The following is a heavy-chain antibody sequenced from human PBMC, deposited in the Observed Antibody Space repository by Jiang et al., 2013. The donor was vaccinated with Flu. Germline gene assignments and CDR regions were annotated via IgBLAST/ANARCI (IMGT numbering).Heavy chain of an antibody. CDR1: GGPFRNYI. CDR3: ARVVGGRKGGGYDPLEF. D-gene: IGHD5-12*01. CDR2: IIPILGMT. V-gene: IGHV1-69*04. Sequence: SGAEVKKPGSSVRVSCKASGGPFRNYIINWVRQAPGQGLEWMGRIIPILGMTNYAQKFQGRVTITADESTSTAYMELSSLTSEDTAVYYCARVVGGRKGGGYDPLEFWGQGTLVHRLL. J-gene: IGHJ4*02.